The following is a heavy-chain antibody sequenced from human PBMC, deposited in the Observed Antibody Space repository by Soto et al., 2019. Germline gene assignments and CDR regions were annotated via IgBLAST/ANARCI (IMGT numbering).Heavy chain of an antibody. CDR3: AREGNNYDSSGPCCDT. Sequence: DSVKGRFTISRDNSKNTLYLQMKRLRAEDTAVYYCAREGNNYDSSGPCCDTWGQGTLVTFSS. J-gene: IGHJ4*02. V-gene: IGHV3-30*01. D-gene: IGHD3-22*01.